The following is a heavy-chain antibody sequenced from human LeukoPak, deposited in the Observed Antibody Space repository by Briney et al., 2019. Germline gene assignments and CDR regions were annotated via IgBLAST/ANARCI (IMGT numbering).Heavy chain of an antibody. CDR2: IHTSGST. V-gene: IGHV4-61*02. D-gene: IGHD1-26*01. CDR1: GGSISSGGYY. CDR3: AKSGGYGLIDY. J-gene: IGHJ4*02. Sequence: SETLSLTCSVSGGSISSGGYYWSWIRQPAGKGLEWIGRIHTSGSTKYNPSLKSRVTISLDTSKNQFSLRLNSVTAADTAMYYCAKSGGYGLIDYWGQGTRVTVSS.